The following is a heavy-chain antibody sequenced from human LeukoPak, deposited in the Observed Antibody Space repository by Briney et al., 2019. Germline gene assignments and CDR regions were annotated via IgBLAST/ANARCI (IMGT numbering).Heavy chain of an antibody. V-gene: IGHV4-59*01. CDR3: ARDQGSIILGYFDY. CDR1: GGSISSYY. CDR2: IYYSGST. D-gene: IGHD1-14*01. Sequence: PSQTLSLTCTVSGGSISSYYWSWIRQPPGKGLEWIGYIYYSGSTNYNPSLKSRVTISVDTSKNQFSLKLSSVTAADTAVYYCARDQGSIILGYFDYWGQGTLVTVSS. J-gene: IGHJ4*02.